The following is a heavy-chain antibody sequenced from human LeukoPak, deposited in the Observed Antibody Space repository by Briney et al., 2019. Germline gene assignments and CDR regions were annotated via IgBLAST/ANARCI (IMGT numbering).Heavy chain of an antibody. Sequence: GGTLRLSCAASGFTFSSYGMHWVRQAPGKGLEWVAVISYDGSNKYYADSVKGRFTISRDNSKNTLCLQMTSLRAEDTAVYYCAKDKDGYNDYWGQGTLVTASS. V-gene: IGHV3-30*18. J-gene: IGHJ4*02. CDR3: AKDKDGYNDY. D-gene: IGHD5-24*01. CDR1: GFTFSSYG. CDR2: ISYDGSNK.